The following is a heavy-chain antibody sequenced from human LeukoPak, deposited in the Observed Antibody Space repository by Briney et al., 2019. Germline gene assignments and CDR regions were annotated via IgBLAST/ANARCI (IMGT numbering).Heavy chain of an antibody. V-gene: IGHV4-59*08. Sequence: SETLSLTCTVSGVSISSNYWNWIRQPPGKGLEWVGFISYSGSTKYNPSLSSRVTMATDTSKNQFSLKMSSVTAADTAVYYCARGRVSSSTWYSTYYYYFYMDVWGKGTTVTVSS. CDR3: ARGRVSSSTWYSTYYYYFYMDV. CDR2: ISYSGST. J-gene: IGHJ6*03. D-gene: IGHD6-13*01. CDR1: GVSISSNY.